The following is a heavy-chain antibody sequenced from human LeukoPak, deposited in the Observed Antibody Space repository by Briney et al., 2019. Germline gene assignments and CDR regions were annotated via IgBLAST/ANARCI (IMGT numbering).Heavy chain of an antibody. CDR2: MNPNSGNT. D-gene: IGHD3-3*01. J-gene: IGHJ6*03. CDR3: ARGKRGAGGYDFWSGYHLYYYYYYMDV. V-gene: IGHV1-8*03. CDR1: GGTFSSYA. Sequence: ASVKVSCKASGGTFSSYAISWVRQATGQGLEWMGWMNPNSGNTGCAQKFQGRVTITRNTSIGTAYMELSSLRSEDTAVYYCARGKRGAGGYDFWSGYHLYYYYYYMDVWGKGTTVTVSS.